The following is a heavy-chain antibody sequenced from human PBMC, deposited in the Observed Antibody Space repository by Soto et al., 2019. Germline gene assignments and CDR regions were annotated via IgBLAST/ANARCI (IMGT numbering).Heavy chain of an antibody. D-gene: IGHD1-1*01. CDR1: GGSIASYY. J-gene: IGHJ5*01. CDR3: ARNVHDSHLRNSFDT. CDR2: VYYSGST. Sequence: PSESLSRTWSVSGGSIASYYWSWIRQPPGKGLEWIGYVYYSGSTNYNPSRKSRVTMSVDTSRNLFSLKLTSVTAADTAMSYCARNVHDSHLRNSFDTWGHGTVETVST. V-gene: IGHV4-59*01.